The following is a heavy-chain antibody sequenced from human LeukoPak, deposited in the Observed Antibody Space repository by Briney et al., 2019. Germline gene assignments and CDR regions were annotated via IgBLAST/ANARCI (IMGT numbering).Heavy chain of an antibody. CDR3: ARDLPYGSGSYWFDP. CDR1: GGSISSYY. CDR2: IYYSGST. Sequence: PSETLSLTCTVSGGSISSYYWSWIRQPPGKGLEWIGYIYYSGSTNYNPSLKSRVTISVDTSKNQCSLKLSSVTAADTAVYYCARDLPYGSGSYWFDPWGQGNLVTVSS. V-gene: IGHV4-59*01. D-gene: IGHD3-10*01. J-gene: IGHJ5*02.